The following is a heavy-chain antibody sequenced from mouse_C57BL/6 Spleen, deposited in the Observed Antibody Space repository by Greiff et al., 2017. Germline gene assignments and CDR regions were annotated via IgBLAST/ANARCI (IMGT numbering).Heavy chain of an antibody. V-gene: IGHV1-82*01. J-gene: IGHJ4*01. D-gene: IGHD1-1*01. CDR1: GYAFSSSW. Sequence: VKLMESGPELVKPGASVKISCTASGYAFSSSWMNWVKQRPGKGLEWIGRIYPGDGDTNYNGKFKGKATLTADKSSSTAYMQLSSLTSEDSAVYFCARWYYGSSSSEYYAMDYWGQGTSVTVSS. CDR3: ARWYYGSSSSEYYAMDY. CDR2: IYPGDGDT.